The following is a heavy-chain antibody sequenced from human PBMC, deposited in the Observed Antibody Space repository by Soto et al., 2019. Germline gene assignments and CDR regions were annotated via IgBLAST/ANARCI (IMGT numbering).Heavy chain of an antibody. CDR2: ISPGGGSA. J-gene: IGHJ4*02. D-gene: IGHD3-22*01. Sequence: GGSLRLSCAACGFAFNDSAMAGVRQAPGKGLEWVSAISPGGGSAYYADSVKGRFTISRDNSKNTLNLQMNSLRVEDTAVYYCAKVGLGSSDSSGYYPHYWGQGTLVTVSS. V-gene: IGHV3-23*01. CDR3: AKVGLGSSDSSGYYPHY. CDR1: GFAFNDSA.